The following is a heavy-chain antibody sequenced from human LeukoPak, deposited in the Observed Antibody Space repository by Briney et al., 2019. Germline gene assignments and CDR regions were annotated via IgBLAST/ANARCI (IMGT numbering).Heavy chain of an antibody. CDR1: GFTFSSYS. D-gene: IGHD2-15*01. V-gene: IGHV3-48*01. Sequence: GSLRLSCAASGFTFSSYSMNWVRQAPGKGLEWVSYISSSSSTIYYADSVKGRFTISRDNAKNSLYLQMNSLRAEDTAVYYCAVCSGGSCYSPHCQHWGQGTLVTVSS. J-gene: IGHJ1*01. CDR3: AVCSGGSCYSPHCQH. CDR2: ISSSSSTI.